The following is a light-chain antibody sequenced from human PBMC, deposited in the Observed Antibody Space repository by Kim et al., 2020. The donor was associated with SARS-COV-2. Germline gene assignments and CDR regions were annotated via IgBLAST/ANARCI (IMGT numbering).Light chain of an antibody. V-gene: IGKV1-27*01. J-gene: IGKJ4*01. Sequence: ASVGDRVTITCRASKGISNYLAWYQQKAGKIPKLLIYGASTLQSGVPSRFSGSGSGTDFTLTISSLQPDDVATYYCQRYNSVPLTFGGGTKVDIK. CDR2: GAS. CDR1: KGISNY. CDR3: QRYNSVPLT.